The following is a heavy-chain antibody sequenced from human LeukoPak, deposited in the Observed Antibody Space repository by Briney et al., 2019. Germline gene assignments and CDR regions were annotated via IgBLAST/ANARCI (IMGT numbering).Heavy chain of an antibody. CDR3: ARDRYCSSTSCPEDYYYYMDV. CDR2: IYYSGDT. CDR1: GGSITSSSHY. D-gene: IGHD2-2*01. V-gene: IGHV4-39*02. Sequence: PSETLSLTCTVSGGSITSSSHYWGWIRQPPGKGLEWIGSIYYSGDTYYNPSLKSRVTTSVDTSKSQFSLRLSSVTAADTAVYCCARDRYCSSTSCPEDYYYYMDVWGKGTTVTVSS. J-gene: IGHJ6*03.